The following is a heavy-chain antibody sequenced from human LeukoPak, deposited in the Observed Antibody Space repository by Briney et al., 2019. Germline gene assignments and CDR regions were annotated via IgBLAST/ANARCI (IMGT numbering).Heavy chain of an antibody. Sequence: SETLSLTCAVSGSSISSCNCWSWVRQPPGKGLEWSWEIYHSGSTNYNPSLKSRVTISVDKSKNQFSLKLSSVTAADTAVYYCASTPSYYYGSGSDYWGQGTLVTVSS. J-gene: IGHJ4*02. D-gene: IGHD3-10*01. CDR3: ASTPSYYYGSGSDY. V-gene: IGHV4-4*02. CDR2: IYHSGST. CDR1: GSSISSCNC.